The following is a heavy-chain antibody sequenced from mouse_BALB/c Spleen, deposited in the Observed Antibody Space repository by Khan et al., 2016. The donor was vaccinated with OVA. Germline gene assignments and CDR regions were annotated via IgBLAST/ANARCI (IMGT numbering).Heavy chain of an antibody. CDR1: GFSLTNYS. Sequence: QVQLKQSGPGLVQPSQSLSITCTVSGFSLTNYSLHWVRQSPGKGLEWLGVIWSAGSTDYNAAFISRLTIRKDNSRSQVFFKMNSLQPNDTAIYYCARGGYDDGRGALLAYWGQGTLVTVSA. V-gene: IGHV2-2*02. CDR3: ARGGYDDGRGALLAY. CDR2: IWSAGST. D-gene: IGHD2-4*01. J-gene: IGHJ3*01.